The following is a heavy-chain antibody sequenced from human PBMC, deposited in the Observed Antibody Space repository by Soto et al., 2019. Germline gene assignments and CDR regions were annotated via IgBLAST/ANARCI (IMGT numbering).Heavy chain of an antibody. CDR2: IYYSGST. D-gene: IGHD3-16*02. CDR1: GVSISSSSYY. CDR3: ARVLHLGELSSNIYFDY. J-gene: IGHJ4*02. Sequence: PSETLSLTCTVSGVSISSSSYYSGWIRQPPGKGLEWIGSIYYSGSTYYNPSLKNRVTISVDTSKNLFSLKLSSVTAADTAVYYCARVLHLGELSSNIYFDYWGQGTLVTVSS. V-gene: IGHV4-39*01.